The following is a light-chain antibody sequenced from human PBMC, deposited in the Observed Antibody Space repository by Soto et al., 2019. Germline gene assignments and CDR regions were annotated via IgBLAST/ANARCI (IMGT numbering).Light chain of an antibody. CDR2: DVT. CDR3: CSYTSSDTYG. CDR1: SSDVGGYNY. Sequence: QSALTQPASVSGSPGQSITISCTGTSSDVGGYNYLSWYQQYAGKAPRLMIFDVTNRPSGVSSRFSASKSGNTATLTISGLQTEDEADYYCCSYTSSDTYGFGTGTKVTDL. V-gene: IGLV2-14*03. J-gene: IGLJ1*01.